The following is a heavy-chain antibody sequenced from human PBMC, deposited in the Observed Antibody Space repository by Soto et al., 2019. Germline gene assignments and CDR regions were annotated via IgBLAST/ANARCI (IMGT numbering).Heavy chain of an antibody. Sequence: SETLSLTCTVSGGSISSGDYYWSWIRQPPGKGLEWIGYIYYSGSTYYNPSLKSRVTISVDTSKNQFSLKLSSVTAADTAVYYCARVLPAYDFWSGYTDNWFDPWGQGTLVTVSS. J-gene: IGHJ5*02. D-gene: IGHD3-3*01. CDR3: ARVLPAYDFWSGYTDNWFDP. V-gene: IGHV4-30-4*02. CDR1: GGSISSGDYY. CDR2: IYYSGST.